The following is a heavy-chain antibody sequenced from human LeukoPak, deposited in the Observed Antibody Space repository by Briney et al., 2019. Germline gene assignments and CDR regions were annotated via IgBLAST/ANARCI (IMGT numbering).Heavy chain of an antibody. Sequence: GGSLRLSCTASGFTFGDYAMSWFRQAPGKGLEWVGFIRSKAYGGTTEYAASVKGRFTISRDDSKSIAYLQMNSLKTEDTAVYYCTRAGITMVRGLRPTNWGQGTLVTVSS. CDR3: TRAGITMVRGLRPTN. CDR2: IRSKAYGGTT. J-gene: IGHJ4*02. CDR1: GFTFGDYA. V-gene: IGHV3-49*03. D-gene: IGHD3-10*01.